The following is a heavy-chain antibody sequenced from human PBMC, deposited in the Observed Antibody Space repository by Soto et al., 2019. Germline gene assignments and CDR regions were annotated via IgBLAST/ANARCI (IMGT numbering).Heavy chain of an antibody. CDR2: IIPILGIA. Sequence: SVKVSCKASGGTFSSYTISWVRQVPGQGLEWMGRIIPILGIANYAQKFQGRVTITADKSTSTAYMELSSLRSEDTAVYYCARDLYYDSSGYYPTILNYWGQGTLVTVSS. CDR3: ARDLYYDSSGYYPTILNY. J-gene: IGHJ4*02. D-gene: IGHD3-22*01. CDR1: GGTFSSYT. V-gene: IGHV1-69*04.